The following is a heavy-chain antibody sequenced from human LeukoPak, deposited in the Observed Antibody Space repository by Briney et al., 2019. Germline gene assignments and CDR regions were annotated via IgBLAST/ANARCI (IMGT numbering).Heavy chain of an antibody. CDR1: GYTFTGYY. Sequence: ASVKVSCKASGYTFTGYYMHWVRQAPGQGLEWMGWINPNSGGTNYAQKFQGRVTMTRDTSISTAYMEPSRLRSDDTAVYYCEVVVVAATPGLYYFDCWGQGTLVTVSS. J-gene: IGHJ4*02. CDR3: EVVVVAATPGLYYFDC. CDR2: INPNSGGT. D-gene: IGHD2-15*01. V-gene: IGHV1-2*02.